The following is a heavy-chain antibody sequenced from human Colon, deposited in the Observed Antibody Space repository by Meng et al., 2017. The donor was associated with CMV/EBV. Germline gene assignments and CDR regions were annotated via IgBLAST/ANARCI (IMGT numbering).Heavy chain of an antibody. CDR1: RFSFGTYW. J-gene: IGHJ4*02. D-gene: IGHD3-3*01. Sequence: GGSLRLSCAASRFSFGTYWMTWVRLAPGKGLQWVATTNEAGSEKYYVDSVKGRFTISRDNSKNTLYLEMNSLGVEDTAVYYCATGGHQGMLLELSLWGQGTPVTVSS. V-gene: IGHV3-7*03. CDR2: TNEAGSEK. CDR3: ATGGHQGMLLELSL.